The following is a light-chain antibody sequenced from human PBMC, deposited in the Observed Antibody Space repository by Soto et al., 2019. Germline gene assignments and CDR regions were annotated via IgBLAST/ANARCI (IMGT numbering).Light chain of an antibody. CDR1: QTISSW. Sequence: DIQMTQSPSTLSGSVGDRVTITCRASQTISSWLAWYQQKPGKAPKLLIYKASTLKSGVPSRFSGSGSGTEFTLTISSLQPDDFATYYCQHYNSYSEAFGQRTKVALK. CDR2: KAS. V-gene: IGKV1-5*03. CDR3: QHYNSYSEA. J-gene: IGKJ1*01.